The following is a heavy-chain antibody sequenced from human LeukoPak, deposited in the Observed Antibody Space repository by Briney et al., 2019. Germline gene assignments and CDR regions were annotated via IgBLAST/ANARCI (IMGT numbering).Heavy chain of an antibody. CDR1: GFTFISSA. D-gene: IGHD3-3*01. J-gene: IGHJ4*02. V-gene: IGHV1-58*01. Sequence: ASVKVSCKASGFTFISSAVQWVRQARGQRLEWIGWIVVGSGNTNYAQKFQERVTITRDMSTSTAYMELSSLRSEDTAVYYCAAGYDFWSGYYIFDYWGQGTLVTVSS. CDR2: IVVGSGNT. CDR3: AAGYDFWSGYYIFDY.